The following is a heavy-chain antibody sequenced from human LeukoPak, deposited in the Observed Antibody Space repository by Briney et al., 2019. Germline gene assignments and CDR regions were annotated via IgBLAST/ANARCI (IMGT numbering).Heavy chain of an antibody. CDR1: GFTFSRHG. Sequence: GGSLRLSCAPSGFTFSRHGMHWVRQAPGKGLEWVAIISNDGSRKYYGHSVEGRFTISRDNSKNTLYLQMDSLRAEDTAVYYCARDRAWNYFDYWGQGTLVTVSS. CDR3: ARDRAWNYFDY. V-gene: IGHV3-30*03. D-gene: IGHD3-3*01. CDR2: ISNDGSRK. J-gene: IGHJ4*02.